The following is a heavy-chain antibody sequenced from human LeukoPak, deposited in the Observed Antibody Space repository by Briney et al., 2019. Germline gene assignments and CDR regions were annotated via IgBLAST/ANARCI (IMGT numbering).Heavy chain of an antibody. D-gene: IGHD2-15*01. CDR3: AKWVSCSGGSCYRSFMGY. CDR2: ISSSSSTI. J-gene: IGHJ4*02. V-gene: IGHV3-48*02. Sequence: PGGSLRLSCAASGFTFSSYSMNWVRQAPGKGLEWVSYISSSSSTIYYADSVKGRFTISRDNAKNSLYLQMNSLRDEDTAVYYCAKWVSCSGGSCYRSFMGYWGQGTLVTVSS. CDR1: GFTFSSYS.